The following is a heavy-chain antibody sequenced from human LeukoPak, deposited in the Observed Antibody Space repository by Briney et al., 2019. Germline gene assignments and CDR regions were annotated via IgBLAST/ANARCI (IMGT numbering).Heavy chain of an antibody. Sequence: RGSLRLSCAASGFTPTTLAMHWVRPAPGEGLEWVAVIFKDGTENYYANSVKARSTVSRDNSKKLRYLKITSLKANDTAVNTCAGPLSGALSEFDYWGQGTLVTVSS. CDR3: AGPLSGALSEFDY. D-gene: IGHD1-26*01. J-gene: IGHJ4*02. V-gene: IGHV3-30*11. CDR2: IFKDGTEN. CDR1: GFTPTTLA.